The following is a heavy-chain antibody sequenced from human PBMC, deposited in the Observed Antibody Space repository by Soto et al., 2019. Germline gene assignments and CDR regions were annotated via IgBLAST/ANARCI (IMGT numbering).Heavy chain of an antibody. J-gene: IGHJ5*02. V-gene: IGHV3-30-3*01. CDR3: ALPAELFDP. CDR1: GFTFSSYA. CDR2: ISYDGSNK. D-gene: IGHD2-2*01. Sequence: PGGSLRLSCAASGFTFSSYAMHWVRQAPGKGLEWVAVISYDGSNKYYADSVKGRFTISRDNSKNTLYLQMNSLRAEDTAVYYCALPAELFDPWGQGTLVTVSS.